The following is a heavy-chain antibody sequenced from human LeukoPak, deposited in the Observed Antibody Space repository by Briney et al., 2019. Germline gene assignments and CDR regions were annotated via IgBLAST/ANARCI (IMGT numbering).Heavy chain of an antibody. CDR2: ISGSGATT. J-gene: IGHJ5*02. CDR1: GFTFGSYA. V-gene: IGHV3-23*01. CDR3: AKDPAFGGVGWFDP. D-gene: IGHD3-16*01. Sequence: GGSLRLSCAVSGFTFGSYAMSWVRQAPGKGLEWVSGISGSGATTNYAGSVKGRFTISRDNSNNTLYLQMNSVRDEDTAVYYCAKDPAFGGVGWFDPWGQGTLVTVSS.